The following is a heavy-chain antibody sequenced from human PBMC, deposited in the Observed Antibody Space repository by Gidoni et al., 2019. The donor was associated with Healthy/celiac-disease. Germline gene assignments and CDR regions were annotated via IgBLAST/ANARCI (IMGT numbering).Heavy chain of an antibody. D-gene: IGHD6-6*01. CDR3: ARHAGSSSSIYYYYMDV. CDR2: IYYSGST. J-gene: IGHJ6*03. V-gene: IGHV4-39*01. CDR1: VGSISSSSYY. Sequence: QLQLQESGPGLVKPSETLSLTCTVSVGSISSSSYYWGWIRQPPGKGLEWIGSIYYSGSTYYNPSLKSRVTISVDTSKNQFSLKLSSVTAADTAVYYCARHAGSSSSIYYYYMDVWGKGTTVTVS.